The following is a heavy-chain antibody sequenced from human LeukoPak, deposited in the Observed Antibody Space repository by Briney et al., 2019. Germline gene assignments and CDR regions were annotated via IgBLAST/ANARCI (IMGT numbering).Heavy chain of an antibody. CDR2: MNKDGREK. J-gene: IGHJ6*02. CDR3: ARNNDMDV. D-gene: IGHD1/OR15-1a*01. V-gene: IGHV3-7*03. Sequence: GGSLRLSCAASGFTFSNAWMTWVRQAPGTGPEWVANMNKDGREKYYVDSVKGRFTISRDTAKNSLYLQMNNLRAEDTALYYCARNNDMDVWGQGTTVIVSS. CDR1: GFTFSNAW.